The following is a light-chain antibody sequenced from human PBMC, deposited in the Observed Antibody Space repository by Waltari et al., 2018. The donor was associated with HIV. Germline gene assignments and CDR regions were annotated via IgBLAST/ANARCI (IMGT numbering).Light chain of an antibody. V-gene: IGLV2-23*02. CDR3: CSYADSPPYV. CDR2: EVS. J-gene: IGLJ1*01. Sequence: QSALTQPASVSGSPGQSITISCTGTSSDVGSYNLVSWYQQHPGKAPKLMVYEVSKRPSGLSNRFSGSKSGNTASLTISGLQAEDESDYYCCSYADSPPYVFGTGTKVTVL. CDR1: SSDVGSYNL.